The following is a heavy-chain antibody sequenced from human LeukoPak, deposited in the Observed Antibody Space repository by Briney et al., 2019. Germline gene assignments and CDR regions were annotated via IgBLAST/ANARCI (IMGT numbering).Heavy chain of an antibody. D-gene: IGHD3-10*01. Sequence: GASVKVSCXASGYTFTSYDINWVRQATGQGLEWMGWMNPNSGNTGYAQKFQGRVTMTRNTSISTAYMELSSLGSEDTAVYYCARRAPYRYYYGSGNPFDPWGQGTLVTVSS. CDR1: GYTFTSYD. CDR3: ARRAPYRYYYGSGNPFDP. V-gene: IGHV1-8*01. CDR2: MNPNSGNT. J-gene: IGHJ5*02.